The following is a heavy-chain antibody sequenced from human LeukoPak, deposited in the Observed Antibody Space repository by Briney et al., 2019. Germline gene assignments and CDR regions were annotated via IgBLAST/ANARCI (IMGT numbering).Heavy chain of an antibody. Sequence: SETLSLTCTVSGGSISGYYWSWIRQPPGKGLEWIGYIYYSGSTNYNPSLKSRVTISVDTSKTQFSLKLSSVTAADTAVYYCARVSGYSSSWPLDYWGQGTLVTVSS. CDR3: ARVSGYSSSWPLDY. D-gene: IGHD6-13*01. CDR2: IYYSGST. V-gene: IGHV4-59*01. J-gene: IGHJ4*02. CDR1: GGSISGYY.